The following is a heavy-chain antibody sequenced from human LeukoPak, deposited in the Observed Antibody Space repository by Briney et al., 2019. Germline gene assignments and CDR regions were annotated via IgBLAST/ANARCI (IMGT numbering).Heavy chain of an antibody. CDR2: INPNSGGT. CDR3: ATKFSGTDDGLIDY. Sequence: ASVKVSCKASGYTFTGYYMHWVRQAPGQGLEWMGWINPNSGGTNYAQKFQGRVTMTRDTSISTAYMELSRLRSDDTAVYYCATKFSGTDDGLIDYWGQGTLVTVSS. J-gene: IGHJ4*02. V-gene: IGHV1-2*02. D-gene: IGHD1-1*01. CDR1: GYTFTGYY.